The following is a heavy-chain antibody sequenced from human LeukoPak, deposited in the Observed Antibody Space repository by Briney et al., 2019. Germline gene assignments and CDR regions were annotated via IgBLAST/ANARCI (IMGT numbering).Heavy chain of an antibody. V-gene: IGHV3-66*01. J-gene: IGHJ4*02. Sequence: GGSLRLSCAASGFTVSSNYMSWVRQAPGKGLEWVSVIYSGGGTYYADSVKGRFTISRDNSKNTVYLQMNSLRAEDTAVYYCARVGGDDYGDSWGQGTLVTVSS. D-gene: IGHD3-16*01. CDR1: GFTVSSNY. CDR3: ARVGGDDYGDS. CDR2: IYSGGGT.